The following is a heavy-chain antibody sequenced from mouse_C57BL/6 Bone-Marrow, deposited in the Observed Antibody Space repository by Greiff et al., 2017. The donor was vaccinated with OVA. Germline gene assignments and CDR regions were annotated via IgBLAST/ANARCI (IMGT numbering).Heavy chain of an antibody. CDR1: GYTFTDYN. CDR3: ARGLDSSGPY. V-gene: IGHV1-18*01. J-gene: IGHJ2*01. CDR2: INPNNGGT. D-gene: IGHD3-2*02. Sequence: EVKLMESGPELVKPGASVKIPCKASGYTFTDYNMDWVKQSHGKSLEWIGDINPNNGGTIYNQKFKGKATLTVDKSSSTAYMELRSLTSEDTAVYYCARGLDSSGPYWGQGTTLTVSA.